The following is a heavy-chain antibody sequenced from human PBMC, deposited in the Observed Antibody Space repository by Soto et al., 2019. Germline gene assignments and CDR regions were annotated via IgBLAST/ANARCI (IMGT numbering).Heavy chain of an antibody. D-gene: IGHD3-10*01. CDR2: INPSGGST. Sequence: ASVKVSCKASGYTFTSYYMHWVRQAPGQGLEWMGIINPSGGSTSYAQKFQGRVTMTRDTSTSTVYMELSSLRSEDTAVYYCARQRITIRYYYGMDVWGQGTTVTVSS. CDR3: ARQRITIRYYYGMDV. J-gene: IGHJ6*02. CDR1: GYTFTSYY. V-gene: IGHV1-46*03.